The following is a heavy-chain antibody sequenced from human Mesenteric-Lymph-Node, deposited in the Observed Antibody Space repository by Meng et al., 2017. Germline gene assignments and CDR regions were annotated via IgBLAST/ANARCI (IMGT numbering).Heavy chain of an antibody. J-gene: IGHJ6*02. CDR3: ARRFTNSWYFNYYGMDV. CDR1: GFTFSSYW. Sequence: GESLKISCAASGFTFSSYWMHWVRQAPGKGLEWVSYISSSGSTIYYADSVKGRFTISRDNAKNSLYLQLNSLRAEDTAVYYCARRFTNSWYFNYYGMDVWGQGTTVTVSS. V-gene: IGHV3-48*04. D-gene: IGHD6-13*01. CDR2: ISSSGSTI.